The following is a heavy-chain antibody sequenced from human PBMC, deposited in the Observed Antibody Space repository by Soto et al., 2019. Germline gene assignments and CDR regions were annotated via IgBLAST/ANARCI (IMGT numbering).Heavy chain of an antibody. V-gene: IGHV4-59*12. Sequence: PSETLSLTCTVVGGSISSFYWSWIRQPPGKGLEWIGYIYYSGNTYYNPSLKSRVTISVDTSKNQFSLKLSSVTAADTAVYYGAREPVIWGQGTTVTVSS. CDR1: GGSISSFY. D-gene: IGHD3-10*01. CDR2: IYYSGNT. CDR3: AREPVI. J-gene: IGHJ6*02.